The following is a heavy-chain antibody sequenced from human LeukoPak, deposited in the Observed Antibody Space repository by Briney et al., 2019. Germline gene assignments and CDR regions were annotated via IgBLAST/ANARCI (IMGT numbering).Heavy chain of an antibody. CDR3: TTESLILYYYYYMDV. D-gene: IGHD3-16*02. V-gene: IGHV3-15*01. J-gene: IGHJ6*03. Sequence: GGSLRLSCAASGFTSSNAWMSWVRQAPGKGLEWVGRIKSKTDGGTTDYAAPVKGRFTISRDDSKNTLYLQMNSLKTEDTAVYYCTTESLILYYYYYMDVWGKGTTVTVSS. CDR2: IKSKTDGGTT. CDR1: GFTSSNAW.